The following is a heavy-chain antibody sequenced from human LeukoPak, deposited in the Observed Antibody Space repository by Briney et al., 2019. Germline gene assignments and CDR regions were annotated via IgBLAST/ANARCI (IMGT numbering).Heavy chain of an antibody. CDR3: ARRAGDYSHPYDY. CDR1: GFTFSNAC. Sequence: GGPLRLSCAASGFTFSNACMSWVRQAPGKGPEWVSLIYSGGSTYYTDSVKGRFTISRDNSKNTLYLQMNSLRAEDTAVYYCARRAGDYSHPYDYWGQGILVTVSS. D-gene: IGHD3-22*01. CDR2: IYSGGST. V-gene: IGHV3-53*01. J-gene: IGHJ4*02.